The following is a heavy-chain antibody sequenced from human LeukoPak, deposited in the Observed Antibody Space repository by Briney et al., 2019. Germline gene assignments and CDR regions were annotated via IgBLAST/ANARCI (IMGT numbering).Heavy chain of an antibody. V-gene: IGHV3-48*04. CDR3: ARDNLAAAGDDNFDF. CDR2: ISISSSSV. D-gene: IGHD6-13*01. CDR1: GFTLSSHA. J-gene: IGHJ3*01. Sequence: GGSLRLSCAASGFTLSSHAMNWVRQAPGKGLEWVSYISISSSSVYYANSVKGRFTISRDNAKNSLYLQMNSLRAEDTAMYYCARDNLAAAGDDNFDFWGQGTMVTVSS.